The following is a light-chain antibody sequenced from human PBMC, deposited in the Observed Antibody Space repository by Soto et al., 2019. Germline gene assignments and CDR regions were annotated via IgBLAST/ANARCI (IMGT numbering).Light chain of an antibody. Sequence: AIRMTQSPSSLSASIGDRVTITCRASQGIGTYLAWYQQKPGKAPNLLIYAASILESGVPSRFSGSGSGSDFTLTISNLQSEEFATYYCQQYYTYPRTFGQGTKV. J-gene: IGKJ1*01. CDR3: QQYYTYPRT. V-gene: IGKV1-8*01. CDR1: QGIGTY. CDR2: AAS.